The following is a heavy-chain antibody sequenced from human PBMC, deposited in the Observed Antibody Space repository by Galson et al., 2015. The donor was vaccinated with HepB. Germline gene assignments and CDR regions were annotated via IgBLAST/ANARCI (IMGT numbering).Heavy chain of an antibody. CDR1: GITFSDHY. J-gene: IGHJ5*02. CDR2: ISDSGITK. V-gene: IGHV3-11*01. CDR3: ARAARWLDP. Sequence: LRLSCAASGITFSDHYMSWIRQAPGRGLEWVSYISDSGITKYYADSVKGRFTVSRDNAKNSLYLQMNSLRPEDTAVYYCARAARWLDPWGQGTLVIVSS.